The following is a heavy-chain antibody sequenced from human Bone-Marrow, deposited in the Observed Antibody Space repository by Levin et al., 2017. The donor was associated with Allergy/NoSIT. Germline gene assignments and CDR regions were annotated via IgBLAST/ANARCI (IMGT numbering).Heavy chain of an antibody. D-gene: IGHD2-21*02. CDR3: ARDGLETEIDY. CDR2: INPSDGST. V-gene: IGHV1-46*02. CDR1: GYTFNSYN. Sequence: ASVKVSCKASGYTFNSYNIHWVRQAPGQGLEWMGIINPSDGSTSYVRKFQGRVTMTGETSTHTVFLELRNLRSEDTAFYYCARDGLETEIDYWGQGTMVIVSS. J-gene: IGHJ3*01.